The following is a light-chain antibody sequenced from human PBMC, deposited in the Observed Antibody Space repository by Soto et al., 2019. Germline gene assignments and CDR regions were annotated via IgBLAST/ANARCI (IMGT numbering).Light chain of an antibody. Sequence: DIVLTQAPGTLSLSPGERATLSCRASQRVTNNYLAWFQQRPGQAPRLLIYGASSRATGIQDKFSGSGSGKDFTLTIRRVEPEDFAVYYCQQYAESPITFGPGAKVD. CDR3: QQYAESPIT. J-gene: IGKJ3*01. V-gene: IGKV3-20*01. CDR1: QRVTNNY. CDR2: GAS.